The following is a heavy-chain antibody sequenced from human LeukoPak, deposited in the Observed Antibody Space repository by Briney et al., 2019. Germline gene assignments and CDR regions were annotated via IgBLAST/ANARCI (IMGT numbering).Heavy chain of an antibody. J-gene: IGHJ4*02. CDR1: GFTFSADW. CDR3: ARDLHYGDKIGY. CDR2: INQDGSEK. V-gene: IGHV3-7*01. Sequence: PGGSLRLSCAPSGFTFSADWMSWVRQAPGKGLEWVASINQDGSEKYYVDSLRGRFTISRDDTKKSLYLQMNSLRAEDTAVYYCARDLHYGDKIGYWGQGTLVTVSS. D-gene: IGHD4-23*01.